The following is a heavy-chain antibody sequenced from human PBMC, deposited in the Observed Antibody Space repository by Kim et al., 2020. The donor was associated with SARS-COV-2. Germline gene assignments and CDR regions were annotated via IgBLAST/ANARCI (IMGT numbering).Heavy chain of an antibody. CDR3: ARSPYDILTGYYMDY. D-gene: IGHD3-9*01. Sequence: DSVKGRFTISRDNAKNSLYLQMNSLRAEDTAVYYCARSPYDILTGYYMDYWGQGTLVTVSS. J-gene: IGHJ4*02. V-gene: IGHV3-7*01.